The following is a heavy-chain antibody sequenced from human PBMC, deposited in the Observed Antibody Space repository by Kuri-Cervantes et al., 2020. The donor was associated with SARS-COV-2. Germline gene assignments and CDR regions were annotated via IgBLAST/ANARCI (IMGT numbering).Heavy chain of an antibody. J-gene: IGHJ4*02. Sequence: GESLMISCAASGFTFSSYSMNWVRQAPGKGLEWVSSISSSSSYIYYADSVKGRFTISRDNAKDSLYLQMNSLRAEDTAVYYCAPLTGTPVSDYWGQGTLVTVSS. V-gene: IGHV3-21*01. CDR1: GFTFSSYS. D-gene: IGHD1-20*01. CDR2: ISSSSSYI. CDR3: APLTGTPVSDY.